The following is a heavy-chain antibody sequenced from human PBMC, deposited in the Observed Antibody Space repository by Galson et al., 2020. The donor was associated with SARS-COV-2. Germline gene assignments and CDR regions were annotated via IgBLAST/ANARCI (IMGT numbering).Heavy chain of an antibody. CDR1: GFSFSDYD. Sequence: QPGESLKISCAGSGFSFSDYDLNWVRHVPGKGLEWVSYISSSGTNIYYADSVTGRFTISRDNAKNSLYLQMTSLRAEDTAIYYCASPYLAAASFFGAFDVWGPGTMVTVSS. CDR3: ASPYLAAASFFGAFDV. J-gene: IGHJ3*01. CDR2: ISSSGTNI. V-gene: IGHV3-48*03. D-gene: IGHD6-13*01.